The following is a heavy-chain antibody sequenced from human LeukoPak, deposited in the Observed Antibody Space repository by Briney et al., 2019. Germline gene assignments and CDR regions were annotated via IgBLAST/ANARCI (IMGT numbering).Heavy chain of an antibody. CDR3: ARAPGYSSGSEAYY. V-gene: IGHV3-64*04. Sequence: GGSLRLSCSGSGFTFSRYAIHWVRQAPGKGLEYVSAISTNGASTYYADSVKGRFTISRDNAKNSLYLQMNSLRAEDTAVYYCARAPGYSSGSEAYYWGQGTLVTVSS. J-gene: IGHJ4*02. D-gene: IGHD3-10*01. CDR2: ISTNGAST. CDR1: GFTFSRYA.